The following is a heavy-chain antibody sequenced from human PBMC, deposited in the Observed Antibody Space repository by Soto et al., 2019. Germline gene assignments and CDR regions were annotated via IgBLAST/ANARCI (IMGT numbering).Heavy chain of an antibody. V-gene: IGHV4-4*02. CDR2: IYHSGST. CDR1: GASVSSGGW. D-gene: IGHD2-2*03. CDR3: TTKPGGLDFGFRS. J-gene: IGHJ4*02. Sequence: QVQLQESGPGLVEPSGTLSLTCTVSGASVSSGGWWTWLRQPPGKGLEWIGEIYHSGSTNYNPSLKSRVSMSLDNSKNQFSLRLNYGPGADTALYYCTTKPGGLDFGFRSWGQGTLVSVSS.